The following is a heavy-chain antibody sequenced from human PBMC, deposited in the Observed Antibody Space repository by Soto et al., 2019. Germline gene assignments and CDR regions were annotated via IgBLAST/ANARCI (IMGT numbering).Heavy chain of an antibody. J-gene: IGHJ3*02. V-gene: IGHV3-23*01. CDR3: AKDRRYYDTPDAFDI. CDR2: ISGSGGST. CDR1: GFTFSSYA. D-gene: IGHD3-22*01. Sequence: GGSLRLSCAASGFTFSSYAMSWVRQAPGKGLEWVSAISGSGGSTYYADSVKGRFTISRDNSKNTLYLQMSSLRAEDTAVYYCAKDRRYYDTPDAFDIWGQGTMVTVSS.